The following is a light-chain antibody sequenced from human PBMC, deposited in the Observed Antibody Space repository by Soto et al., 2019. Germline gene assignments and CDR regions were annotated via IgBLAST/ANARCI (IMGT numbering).Light chain of an antibody. Sequence: EIVLTQSPGTLSLSQEERATLPCRASQSVSSSYLAWYQQKPGQVPRLLIYDTATRAPGISATFSGSGSGTEFTLTISTLQSKDFAVYYCHEYIQRPPVMFGPGTKVDIK. CDR3: HEYIQRPPVM. V-gene: IGKV3-15*01. CDR1: QSVSSSY. CDR2: DTA. J-gene: IGKJ1*01.